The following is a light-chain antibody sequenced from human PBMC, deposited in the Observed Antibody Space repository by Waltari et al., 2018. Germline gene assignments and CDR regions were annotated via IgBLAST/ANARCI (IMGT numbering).Light chain of an antibody. J-gene: IGKJ1*01. V-gene: IGKV3-20*01. CDR3: QQYGSSPT. CDR1: QSVSSIY. CDR2: GAS. Sequence: EIVLTQSPGTLSLSPGERATLSCRASQSVSSIYLAWYHQKFGQAPRLLIYGASSRATGIPDRFSGSGSGTDFTLTISRLEPEDFAVYYCQQYGSSPTFGQGTKVEIK.